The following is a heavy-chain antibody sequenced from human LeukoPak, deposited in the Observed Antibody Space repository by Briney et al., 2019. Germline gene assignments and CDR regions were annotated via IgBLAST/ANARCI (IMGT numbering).Heavy chain of an antibody. J-gene: IGHJ4*02. V-gene: IGHV3-49*04. D-gene: IGHD3-10*01. CDR1: GFTFGDYS. CDR2: IRTKDFGGTT. Sequence: GGSLRLSCTSSGFTFGDYSMSWVRQAPGKGLEYIGFIRTKDFGGTTEYAASVKGRFTISRDDSKSIAYLQIHSLQSEDTAVYYCSRDGLDYYGSGSYRGFDYWGQGTLVTVSS. CDR3: SRDGLDYYGSGSYRGFDY.